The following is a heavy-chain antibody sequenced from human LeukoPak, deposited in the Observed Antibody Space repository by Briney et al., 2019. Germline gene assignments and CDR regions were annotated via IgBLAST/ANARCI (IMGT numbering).Heavy chain of an antibody. CDR2: IFTSGST. CDR1: GGSISSGGYY. CDR3: ARADFWSGYRFDY. J-gene: IGHJ4*02. Sequence: SETLSLTCTVSGGSISSGGYYWSWIRQPAGRGLDWIGRIFTSGSTNYNPSLKSRVTMSIDTSKNQFSLKLSSVTAADTAVYYCARADFWSGYRFDYWGQGTLVTVSS. V-gene: IGHV4-61*02. D-gene: IGHD3-3*01.